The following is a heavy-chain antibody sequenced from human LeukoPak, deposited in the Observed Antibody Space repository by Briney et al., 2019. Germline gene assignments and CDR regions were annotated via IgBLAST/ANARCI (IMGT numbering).Heavy chain of an antibody. CDR2: VNNDGTGT. Sequence: GGSLRLSCAASGFTFRSYSMNWVRQAPGKGLVWVSYVNNDGTGTSYADSVKGRFTMSRDNAKNTLYLQMNSLRAEDTAVYYCARGGIGGATPDYWGQGALVTVSS. V-gene: IGHV3-74*01. CDR1: GFTFRSYS. D-gene: IGHD1-26*01. J-gene: IGHJ4*02. CDR3: ARGGIGGATPDY.